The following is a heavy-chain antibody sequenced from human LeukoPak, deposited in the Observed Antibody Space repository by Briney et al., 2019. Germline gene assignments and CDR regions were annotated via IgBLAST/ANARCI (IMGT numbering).Heavy chain of an antibody. CDR1: GGTFSSYA. D-gene: IGHD2-2*01. CDR3: ARSRPNISPAIVVVPAATGNWFDP. V-gene: IGHV1-69*05. CDR2: IIPIFGTA. J-gene: IGHJ5*02. Sequence: GSSVKVSCKASGGTFSSYAISWVRQAPGQGLEWMGGIIPIFGTANNAQKFQGRVTITTDESTSTAYMELSSLRSEDTAVYYCARSRPNISPAIVVVPAATGNWFDPWGQGTLVTVSS.